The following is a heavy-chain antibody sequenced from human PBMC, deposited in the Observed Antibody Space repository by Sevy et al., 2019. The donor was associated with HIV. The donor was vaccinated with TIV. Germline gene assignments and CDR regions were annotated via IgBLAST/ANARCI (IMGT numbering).Heavy chain of an antibody. CDR1: GYTFTSYY. CDR3: ASLSRNYDFWSGPENYYGMDV. Sequence: ASVKVSCKASGYTFTSYYMHWVRQAPGQGLEWMGIINPSGGSTSYAQKFQGRVTMTRDTSTSTVYMGLSSLRSEDTAVYYWASLSRNYDFWSGPENYYGMDVWGQGTTVTVSS. CDR2: INPSGGST. D-gene: IGHD3-3*01. J-gene: IGHJ6*02. V-gene: IGHV1-46*01.